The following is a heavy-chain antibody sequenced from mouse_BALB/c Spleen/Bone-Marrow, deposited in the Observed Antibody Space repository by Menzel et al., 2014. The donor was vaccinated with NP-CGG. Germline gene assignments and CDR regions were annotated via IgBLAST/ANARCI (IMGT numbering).Heavy chain of an antibody. J-gene: IGHJ4*01. D-gene: IGHD2-4*01. CDR3: ARGGGYDYGHYYAMDY. CDR1: GFTFSSYA. Sequence: DVKLVESGGGLVKPGRSLKLSCAASGFTFSSYAMSWVRQTPEKRLEWVASISSGGSTYYLDSVKGRFTISRDNARNILYLQMSSLRSEDTAMYYCARGGGYDYGHYYAMDYWGQGTSVTVSS. CDR2: ISSGGST. V-gene: IGHV5-6-5*01.